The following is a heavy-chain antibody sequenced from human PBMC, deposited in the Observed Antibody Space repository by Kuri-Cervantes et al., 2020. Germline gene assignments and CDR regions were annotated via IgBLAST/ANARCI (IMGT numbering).Heavy chain of an antibody. CDR2: ISSSSSYI. V-gene: IGHV3-21*04. D-gene: IGHD1-7*01. CDR1: GFTFSSYS. Sequence: GGSLRLSCAASGFTFSSYSMNWVRQAPGKGLEWVSSISSSSSYIYYADSVKGRFTISRDNSKNTLYLQMNSLRAEDTAVYYCAKGVRYNWIYVRVSWYFDLWGRGTLVTVSS. CDR3: AKGVRYNWIYVRVSWYFDL. J-gene: IGHJ2*01.